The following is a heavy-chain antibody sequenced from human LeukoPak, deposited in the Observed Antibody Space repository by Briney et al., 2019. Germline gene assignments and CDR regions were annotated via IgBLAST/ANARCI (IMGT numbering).Heavy chain of an antibody. D-gene: IGHD3-3*01. J-gene: IGHJ4*02. CDR2: ISGSGGST. CDR3: AKGYDFWSGYFDY. CDR1: GFTFSSYA. V-gene: IGHV3-23*01. Sequence: GGSLRLSCAASGFTFSSYAMSWVRQAPGKGLEWVSAISGSGGSTYYADSVKGRFTISRDYSKNTLYLQMNSLRAEDTAVYYCAKGYDFWSGYFDYWGQGTLVTVSS.